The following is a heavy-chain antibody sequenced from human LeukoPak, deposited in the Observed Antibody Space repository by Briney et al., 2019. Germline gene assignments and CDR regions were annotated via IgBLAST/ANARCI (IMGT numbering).Heavy chain of an antibody. J-gene: IGHJ4*02. V-gene: IGHV4-61*02. CDR1: GGSISSGSYY. CDR3: ARGSDYHFEVLWSSSWFGFDY. CDR2: IYTSGST. Sequence: SETLSLTCTVSGGSISSGSYYWSWIRQPAGKGLEWIGRIYTSGSTNYNPSLKSRVTISVDTSKNQFSLKLSSVTAADTAVYYCARGSDYHFEVLWSSSWFGFDYWGQGTLVTVSS. D-gene: IGHD6-13*01.